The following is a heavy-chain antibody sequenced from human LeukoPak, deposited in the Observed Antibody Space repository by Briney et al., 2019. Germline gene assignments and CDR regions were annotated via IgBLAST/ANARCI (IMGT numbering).Heavy chain of an antibody. CDR1: GFTFSSFT. CDR2: ISRNSTNL. V-gene: IGHV3-21*01. D-gene: IGHD3-22*01. CDR3: ARVADSRGRYEGAFDI. Sequence: GGSLRLSCAASGFTFSSFTMIWVRQAPGKGLEWVSSISRNSTNLYYADSVKGRFTISRDNAKNSLYLHMNSLRVEDTAVYYCARVADSRGRYEGAFDIWGQGTMVTVSS. J-gene: IGHJ3*02.